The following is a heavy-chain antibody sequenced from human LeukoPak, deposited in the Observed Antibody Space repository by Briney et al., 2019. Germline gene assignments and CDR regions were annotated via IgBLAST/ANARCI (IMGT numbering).Heavy chain of an antibody. Sequence: PSETLSLTCTVSGGSISSYYWSWIRQPAGKGLEWIGRIYTSGSTNYNPSLKSRVTISVDTSKNQFSLKLSSVTAADTAVYYCARDAYYDSSGYYSLTFDPWGQGTLVTVSS. CDR1: GGSISSYY. V-gene: IGHV4-4*07. CDR3: ARDAYYDSSGYYSLTFDP. D-gene: IGHD3-22*01. J-gene: IGHJ5*02. CDR2: IYTSGST.